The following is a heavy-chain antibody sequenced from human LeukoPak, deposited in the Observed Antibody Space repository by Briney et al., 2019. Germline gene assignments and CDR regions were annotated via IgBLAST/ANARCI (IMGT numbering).Heavy chain of an antibody. CDR1: GDSFSSSSYY. V-gene: IGHV4-39*01. CDR2: INYSGTT. CDR3: ARRSIVGATSSYYMDV. J-gene: IGHJ6*03. Sequence: SETLSLTCSVSGDSFSSSSYYWGRIRQPPGKGLEWIGSINYSGTTYYNPSLKSRGTISVDTSKNQLSLRLSSVTIADTAVYYCARRSIVGATSSYYMDVWGKGATVTVSS. D-gene: IGHD1-26*01.